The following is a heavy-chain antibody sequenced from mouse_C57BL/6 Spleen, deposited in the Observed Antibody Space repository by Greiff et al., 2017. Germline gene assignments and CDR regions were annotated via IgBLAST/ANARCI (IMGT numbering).Heavy chain of an antibody. D-gene: IGHD1-1*01. CDR1: GFTFSDYG. Sequence: DVKLVESGGGLVKPGGSLKLSCAASGFTFSDYGMHWVRQAPEKGLEWVAYISSGSSTIYYADTVKGRFTISRDNAKNTLFLQMTSLRSEDTAMYYCARPFITTVVGYFDSWGQGTTLTVSS. J-gene: IGHJ2*01. CDR3: ARPFITTVVGYFDS. V-gene: IGHV5-17*01. CDR2: ISSGSSTI.